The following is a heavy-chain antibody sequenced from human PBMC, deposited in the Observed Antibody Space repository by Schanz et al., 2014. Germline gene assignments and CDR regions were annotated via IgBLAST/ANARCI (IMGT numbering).Heavy chain of an antibody. Sequence: QVQLVQSGAEVKKPGASVKVSCKASGYTFTSYGIKWVRQAPGQGLEWMGWIIPILGIANYAQKFQGRVTITADKSTFTAYMDVSSLRSEDTAVYYCASSGAGYSSSWDFDYWGQGTLVTVSS. CDR1: GYTFTSYG. D-gene: IGHD6-13*01. CDR3: ASSGAGYSSSWDFDY. CDR2: IIPILGIA. V-gene: IGHV1-69*09. J-gene: IGHJ4*02.